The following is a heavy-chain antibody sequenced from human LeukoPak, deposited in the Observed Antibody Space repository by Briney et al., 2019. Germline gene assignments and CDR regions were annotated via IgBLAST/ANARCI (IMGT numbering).Heavy chain of an antibody. CDR1: GGSISSISSTSYY. Sequence: SETLSLTCVVSGGSISSISSTSYYWGWVRQPPGKGLEWIGSLYYNGRTHYNPSLESRVTISLDTSKNQFSLKLSSVTAADTAVYYCARGTGTEFDYWGQGTLVTVSS. CDR3: ARGTGTEFDY. J-gene: IGHJ4*02. D-gene: IGHD1-1*01. V-gene: IGHV4-39*07. CDR2: LYYNGRT.